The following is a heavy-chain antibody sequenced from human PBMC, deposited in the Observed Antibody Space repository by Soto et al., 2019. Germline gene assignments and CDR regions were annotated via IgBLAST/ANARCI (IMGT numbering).Heavy chain of an antibody. D-gene: IGHD6-19*01. V-gene: IGHV4-59*01. CDR3: ATLTSYSVSGITYFDY. CDR1: GGSISSYY. J-gene: IGHJ4*02. CDR2: IYYSGST. Sequence: QVQLQESGPGLVKPSETLSLTCTVSGGSISSYYWSWIRQPPGKGLEWIGYIYYSGSTNYNPSLKSRVTISVETHKTQSSLKLSSVAAADTAFYECATLTSYSVSGITYFDYWGQGTLVTVSS.